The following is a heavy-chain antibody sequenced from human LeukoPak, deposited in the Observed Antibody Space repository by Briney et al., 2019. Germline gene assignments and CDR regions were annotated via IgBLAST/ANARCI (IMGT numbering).Heavy chain of an antibody. Sequence: GGSLRLSCAASGFTFSSYSMYWVRQAPAKGLEWVSYISRSSSTIYYADSVKGRFTISRDNAKNSLYLQMNSLRDEDTAVYYCVRRDTEWVTLDYWGQGTLVTVSS. J-gene: IGHJ4*02. CDR1: GFTFSSYS. V-gene: IGHV3-48*02. CDR2: ISRSSSTI. D-gene: IGHD1-26*01. CDR3: VRRDTEWVTLDY.